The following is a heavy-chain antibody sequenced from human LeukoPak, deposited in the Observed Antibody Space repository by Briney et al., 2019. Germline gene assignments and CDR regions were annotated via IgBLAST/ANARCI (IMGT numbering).Heavy chain of an antibody. CDR2: IKSKTDGGTT. V-gene: IGHV3-15*01. Sequence: GGSLRLSCAASGFTFANAWMSWVRQAPGKGLEWVGRIKSKTDGGTTDYAAPVKGRFTISRDNSKNTLYLQMNSLRAEDTAVYYCARESGYYDSSGLSWEYFQHWGQGTLVTVSS. D-gene: IGHD3-22*01. J-gene: IGHJ1*01. CDR3: ARESGYYDSSGLSWEYFQH. CDR1: GFTFANAW.